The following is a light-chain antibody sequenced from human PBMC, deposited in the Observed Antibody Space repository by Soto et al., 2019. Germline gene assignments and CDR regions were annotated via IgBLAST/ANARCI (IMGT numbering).Light chain of an antibody. CDR3: AAWDDSLNEGV. CDR1: SSNIGGNT. Sequence: QSVLTQPPSASGTPGQGVTISCSGSSSNIGGNTVNWYQQLPGTAPKLLIYGNNQRPSGVPDRFSGSKSGTSASLAINGLQSEDEADYYCAAWDDSLNEGVFGTGTKVTGL. CDR2: GNN. J-gene: IGLJ1*01. V-gene: IGLV1-44*01.